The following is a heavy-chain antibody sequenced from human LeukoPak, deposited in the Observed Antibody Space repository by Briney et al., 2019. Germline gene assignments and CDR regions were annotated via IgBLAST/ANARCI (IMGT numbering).Heavy chain of an antibody. CDR1: GFTFDDYA. CDR2: ISWNSGSI. J-gene: IGHJ4*02. Sequence: GGSLRLSCAASGFTFDDYAMHWVRQAPGKGLEWVSGISWNSGSIGYADSVKGRFTISRDNSKNTLYLQMNSLRAEDTAVYYCAKSMTTVTKDFDYWGQGTLVTVSS. CDR3: AKSMTTVTKDFDY. D-gene: IGHD4-17*01. V-gene: IGHV3-9*01.